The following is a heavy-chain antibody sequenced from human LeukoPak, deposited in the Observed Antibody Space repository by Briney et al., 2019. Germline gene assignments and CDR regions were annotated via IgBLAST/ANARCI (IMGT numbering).Heavy chain of an antibody. Sequence: GGSLRLSCAASGFTFDDYATHWVRQAPGKGLEWVSGISWNSGSIGYADSVKGRFTISRDNAKNSLYLQMNSLRAEDMALYYCAKGGYYYDSSGHAFDIWGQGTMVTVSS. CDR1: GFTFDDYA. CDR2: ISWNSGSI. V-gene: IGHV3-9*03. CDR3: AKGGYYYDSSGHAFDI. J-gene: IGHJ3*02. D-gene: IGHD3-22*01.